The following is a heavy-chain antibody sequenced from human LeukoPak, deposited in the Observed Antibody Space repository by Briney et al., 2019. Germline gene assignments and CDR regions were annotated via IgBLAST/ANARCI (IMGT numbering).Heavy chain of an antibody. J-gene: IGHJ4*02. CDR2: ISYDGSNK. Sequence: PGGPPRLSCAASGFTFSSYAMHWVRQAPGKGLEWVAVISYDGSNKYYADSVKGRFTISRDNSKNTLYLQMNSLRAEDTAVYYCARDPVNPAVAGNSIDYWGQGTLVTVSX. D-gene: IGHD6-19*01. V-gene: IGHV3-30-3*01. CDR3: ARDPVNPAVAGNSIDY. CDR1: GFTFSSYA.